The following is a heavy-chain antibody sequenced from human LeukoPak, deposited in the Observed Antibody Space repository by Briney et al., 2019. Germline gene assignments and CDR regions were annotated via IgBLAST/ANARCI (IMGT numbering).Heavy chain of an antibody. D-gene: IGHD3-9*01. CDR2: ISGSGGKT. J-gene: IGHJ3*02. Sequence: GGSLRLSCAASGFTFSSYAMSWVRQAPGMGLEWVSGISGSGGKTYYADSVKGRFTISRDNSKNTMYLQMNSLRAEDTAVYYCARCDYDILTGYPSYAFDIWGQGTMVTVSS. V-gene: IGHV3-23*01. CDR1: GFTFSSYA. CDR3: ARCDYDILTGYPSYAFDI.